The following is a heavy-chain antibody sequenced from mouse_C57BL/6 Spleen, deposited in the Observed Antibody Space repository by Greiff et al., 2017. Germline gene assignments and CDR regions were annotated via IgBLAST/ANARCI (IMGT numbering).Heavy chain of an antibody. CDR1: GFTFSSYG. Sequence: EVKVVESGGDLVKPGGSLKLSCAASGFTFSSYGMSWVRQTPDTRLAWVATISSGGSYTYYPDSVKGRFTISRDNAKNTLYLQMSSLKSEYTAMYCCARQLRTDYFDYWGQGTTLTVSS. CDR2: ISSGGSYT. D-gene: IGHD3-2*02. CDR3: ARQLRTDYFDY. J-gene: IGHJ2*01. V-gene: IGHV5-6*01.